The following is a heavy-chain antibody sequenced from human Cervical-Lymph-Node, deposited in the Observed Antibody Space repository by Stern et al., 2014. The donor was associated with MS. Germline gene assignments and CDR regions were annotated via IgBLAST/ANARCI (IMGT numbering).Heavy chain of an antibody. CDR2: IFTSGIT. CDR3: EWEDL. Sequence: QVQLQESGPGLVKPSQTLSLTCTVSGVSISSGSYDWDWVRQPAGKGLEWVGRIFTSGITEYNPSLERRVSISMDTTKTQFPLNFASWTAADTAVYYCEWEDLWGQGTLVTVSS. V-gene: IGHV4-61*02. J-gene: IGHJ5*02. CDR1: GVSISSGSYD. D-gene: IGHD1-26*01.